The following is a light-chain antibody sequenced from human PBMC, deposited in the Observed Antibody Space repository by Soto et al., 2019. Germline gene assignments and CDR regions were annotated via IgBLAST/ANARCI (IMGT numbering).Light chain of an antibody. CDR2: GVS. V-gene: IGLV2-14*03. Sequence: QSVLTQPASVSGSPGQSITISCTGTSTDVGGHDYVSWHQQLPGKAPKLIIYGVSNRPSGVSDHFSASKSGNTASLTISGLQAEDEADYYCSSYTSDSTPYVFGTGTKVTVL. CDR3: SSYTSDSTPYV. J-gene: IGLJ1*01. CDR1: STDVGGHDY.